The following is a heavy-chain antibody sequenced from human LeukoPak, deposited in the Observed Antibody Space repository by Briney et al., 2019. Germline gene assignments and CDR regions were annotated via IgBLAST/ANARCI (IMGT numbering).Heavy chain of an antibody. V-gene: IGHV4-59*01. CDR1: GASIGDYY. Sequence: PSETLSLTCTVSGASIGDYYWGWIRQPPGSGLEWIGYISYSGGTNYNPSLKSRATISVDTSKNQFSLKVTSVTAADTAVYYCARDGGGYDYWGQGTLVTVSS. D-gene: IGHD5-12*01. CDR2: ISYSGGT. CDR3: ARDGGGYDY. J-gene: IGHJ4*02.